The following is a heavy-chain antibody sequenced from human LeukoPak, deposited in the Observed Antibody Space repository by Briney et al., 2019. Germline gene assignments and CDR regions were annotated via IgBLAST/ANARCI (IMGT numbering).Heavy chain of an antibody. V-gene: IGHV5-51*01. CDR1: GYSFTSYW. D-gene: IGHD3-10*01. J-gene: IGHJ6*04. Sequence: GESLKISCKGSGYSFTSYWIGWVRQMPGKGLEWMGIIYPGDSDTRYSPSFQGQVAISADKSISTAYLQWSSLKASDTAMYYYARTTMVRGVIDGMDVWGKGTTVTVSS. CDR3: ARTTMVRGVIDGMDV. CDR2: IYPGDSDT.